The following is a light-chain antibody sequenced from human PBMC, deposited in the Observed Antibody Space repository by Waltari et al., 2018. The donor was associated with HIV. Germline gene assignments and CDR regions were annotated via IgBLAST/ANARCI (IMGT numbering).Light chain of an antibody. CDR2: GAS. CDR1: QSVDDH. J-gene: IGKJ2*01. CDR3: QQYNNWPPAYT. V-gene: IGKV3-15*01. Sequence: EIMMTQSPATLSVSPGERATLSCRASQSVDDHLAWYQHKPGQAPRLLIYGASTRATGIPARFSGSGSGTDFTLTINSLQSEDFAVYYCQQYNNWPPAYTFGQGTKLEIK.